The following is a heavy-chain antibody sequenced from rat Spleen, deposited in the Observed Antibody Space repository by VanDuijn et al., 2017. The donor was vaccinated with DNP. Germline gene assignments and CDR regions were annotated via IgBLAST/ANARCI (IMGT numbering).Heavy chain of an antibody. Sequence: EVQLVESGGGLVQPGRSMKLSCAASGFTFSNYDMAWVRQAPKKGLEWVATISYDGSSTYYRDSVKGRFTISRDNAKSTLYLQMDSLRSEDTATYYCTTFDTTAPGYWGQGVMVTVSS. CDR3: TTFDTTAPGY. CDR2: ISYDGSST. CDR1: GFTFSNYD. J-gene: IGHJ2*01. D-gene: IGHD1-6*01. V-gene: IGHV5-7*01.